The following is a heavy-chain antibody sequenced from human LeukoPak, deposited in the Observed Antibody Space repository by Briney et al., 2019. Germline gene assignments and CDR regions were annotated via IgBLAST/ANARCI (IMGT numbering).Heavy chain of an antibody. Sequence: GGSLRLSCAASGFTFSNYWMHWVRHGPEKGLALVARISTDGSTTSYADSVKGRFTISRDNAKNTVYLQMHRLRAEATAVYYCAKDNSPGWFGPWGQGTLVTVSS. CDR3: AKDNSPGWFGP. CDR1: GFTFSNYW. CDR2: ISTDGSTT. V-gene: IGHV3-74*01. D-gene: IGHD4-11*01. J-gene: IGHJ5*02.